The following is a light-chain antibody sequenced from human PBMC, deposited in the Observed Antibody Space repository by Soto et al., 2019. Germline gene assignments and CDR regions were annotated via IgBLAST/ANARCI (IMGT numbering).Light chain of an antibody. Sequence: DIQMTQSPSTLSASVVDRVTITGRASQSISSWLAWYQQKPGKAPKLLIYDASSLESGVPSRFSGSGSGTEFTPTISSLQPDDFATYYCQQYNSYSPTFGQGTKVDI. J-gene: IGKJ1*01. V-gene: IGKV1-5*01. CDR3: QQYNSYSPT. CDR1: QSISSW. CDR2: DAS.